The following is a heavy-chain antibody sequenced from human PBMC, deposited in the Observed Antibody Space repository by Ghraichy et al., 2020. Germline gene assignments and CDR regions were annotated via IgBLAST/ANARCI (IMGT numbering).Heavy chain of an antibody. CDR3: AKDKSGKYYYDSSGYLYYYYYGMDV. D-gene: IGHD3-22*01. J-gene: IGHJ6*02. V-gene: IGHV3-23*01. Sequence: GGSLRLSCAASGFTFSSYAMSWVRQAPGKGLEWVSAISGSGGSTYYADSVKGRFTISRDNSKNTLYLQMNSLRAEDTAVYYCAKDKSGKYYYDSSGYLYYYYYGMDVWGQGTTVTVSS. CDR2: ISGSGGST. CDR1: GFTFSSYA.